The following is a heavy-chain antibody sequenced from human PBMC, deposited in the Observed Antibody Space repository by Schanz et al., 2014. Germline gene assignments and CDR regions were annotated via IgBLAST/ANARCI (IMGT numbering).Heavy chain of an antibody. CDR3: AKEVRLVLRDWLPTPDFDY. CDR2: ISGSGGST. Sequence: LQLVESGGGLIQPGGSLRLSCAASGFTFSSYGMGWVRQAPGKGLEWVSAISGSGGSTYYADSVKGRFTISRDNSKNTLFLQMNSLRAEDTALYFCAKEVRLVLRDWLPTPDFDYWGQGTLVTVSS. V-gene: IGHV3-23*04. J-gene: IGHJ4*02. D-gene: IGHD3-3*01. CDR1: GFTFSSYG.